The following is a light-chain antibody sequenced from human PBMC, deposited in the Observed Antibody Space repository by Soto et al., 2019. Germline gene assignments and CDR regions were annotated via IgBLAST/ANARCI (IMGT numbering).Light chain of an antibody. J-gene: IGKJ1*01. V-gene: IGKV3-20*01. CDR2: AAS. CDR1: PNVGSNY. CDR3: QQDGGSPWT. Sequence: EIVLTQSPGTLSLSPGDRATLSCRASPNVGSNYLAWYQQRPGQAPRLLIYAASSRAPAIPARLSGSGSGTDFTLTISRLDPEDFAVYHCQQDGGSPWTFGQGTKVEIK.